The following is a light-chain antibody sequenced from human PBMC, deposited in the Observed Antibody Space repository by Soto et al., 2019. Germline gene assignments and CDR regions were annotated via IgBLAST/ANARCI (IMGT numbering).Light chain of an antibody. CDR1: QSVTTN. Sequence: EIVMTQSPATLSLSPGERATLSCRASQSVTTNLAWYQQKPGQAPRLLIYGASTRAAGVPARFSGSGSGTEFTLTISSLQSEDFAVYYCQQYNNLPFTFGPGTKVDIK. CDR2: GAS. V-gene: IGKV3-15*01. CDR3: QQYNNLPFT. J-gene: IGKJ3*01.